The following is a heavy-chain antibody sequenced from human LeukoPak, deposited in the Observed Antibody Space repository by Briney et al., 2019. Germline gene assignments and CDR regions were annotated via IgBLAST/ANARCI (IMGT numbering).Heavy chain of an antibody. Sequence: GGSLRLFCTLSELTFSGSGMHWVRRAPGKGLEWVALISFDGNSKFYADSVKGRFTISKDNSKNTVYLQMNNLRSEDTAIYYCAKKFYRWKYWGGYYWGQGTLVTVSS. CDR1: ELTFSGSG. J-gene: IGHJ4*02. CDR3: AKKFYRWKYWGGYY. CDR2: ISFDGNSK. V-gene: IGHV3-30*18. D-gene: IGHD5-12*01.